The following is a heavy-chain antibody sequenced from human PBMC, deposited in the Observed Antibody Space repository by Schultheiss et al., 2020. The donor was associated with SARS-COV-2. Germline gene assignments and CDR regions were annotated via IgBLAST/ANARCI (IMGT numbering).Heavy chain of an antibody. J-gene: IGHJ3*02. V-gene: IGHV4-59*01. CDR1: NGSLIPSY. CDR3: ARDQDYGRNAFDI. D-gene: IGHD4/OR15-4a*01. Sequence: SETLSLTFSVSNGSLIPSYWTRSRQPPGKGLEWIGYISYTGSPSYNPSLKSRVTFSLDTSKKQFSLRLNSVTASDTAVYYCARDQDYGRNAFDIWGQATTVTVSS. CDR2: ISYTGSP.